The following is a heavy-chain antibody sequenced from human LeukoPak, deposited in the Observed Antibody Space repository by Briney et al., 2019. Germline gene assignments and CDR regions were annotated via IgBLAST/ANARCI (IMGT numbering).Heavy chain of an antibody. V-gene: IGHV1-46*01. J-gene: IGHJ3*02. CDR2: IIPSSGST. Sequence: ASVKVSCKASGYIFTSYYIHWMRQAPGQGLEWMGIIIPSSGSTSSAQKFQGRVTMTGDTSTSTVSMELSSLRSEDTALYYRARKDRFEAFDIWGQGTMLIVSS. CDR1: GYIFTSYY. CDR3: ARKDRFEAFDI.